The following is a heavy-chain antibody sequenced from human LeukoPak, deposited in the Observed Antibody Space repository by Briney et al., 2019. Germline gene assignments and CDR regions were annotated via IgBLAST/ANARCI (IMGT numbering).Heavy chain of an antibody. CDR3: ARGGSSGWSRGWFDP. J-gene: IGHJ5*02. D-gene: IGHD6-19*01. V-gene: IGHV4-59*01. CDR2: IYYTGST. CDR1: GGSISGYY. Sequence: SETLSLTCTVSGGSISGYYWSWVRQTPGKGLEWIGYIYYTGSTNYNPSLRSRVTISVDTSKNQFSLKLSSVTAADTAMYYCARGGSSGWSRGWFDPWGQGTLVTVSS.